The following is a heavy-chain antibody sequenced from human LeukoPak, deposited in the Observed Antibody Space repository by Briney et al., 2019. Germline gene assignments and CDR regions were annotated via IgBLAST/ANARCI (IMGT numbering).Heavy chain of an antibody. CDR1: NSSVTSGYY. CDR2: SYHTGSP. V-gene: IGHV4-38-2*02. J-gene: IGHJ5*02. D-gene: IGHD1-26*01. Sequence: SETLSLTCTVSNSSVTSGYYWGWIRQPPGKGLEWIGSSYHTGSPYYNPSLKSRVTISIDRSKNQFSLKLSSVSAADTAVYYCARARDTTSGSNWFDPWGQGTLVTVSS. CDR3: ARARDTTSGSNWFDP.